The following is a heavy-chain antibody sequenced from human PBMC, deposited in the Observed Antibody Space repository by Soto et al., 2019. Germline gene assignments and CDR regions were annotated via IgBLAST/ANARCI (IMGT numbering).Heavy chain of an antibody. D-gene: IGHD3-10*01. Sequence: PGGSLRLSCAASGFTVSSNYMSWVRQAPGKGLEWVSVIYSGGSTYYADSVKGRFTISRDNSKNTLYLQMNSLRAEDTAVYYCAREGPSGSQYYYYYMDVWGKGTTVTVSS. CDR2: IYSGGST. CDR3: AREGPSGSQYYYYYMDV. V-gene: IGHV3-66*01. CDR1: GFTVSSNY. J-gene: IGHJ6*03.